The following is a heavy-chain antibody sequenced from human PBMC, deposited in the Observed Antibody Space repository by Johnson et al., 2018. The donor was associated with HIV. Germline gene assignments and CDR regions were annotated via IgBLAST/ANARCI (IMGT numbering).Heavy chain of an antibody. CDR2: IWYDVTNR. CDR1: GFTFSDYY. J-gene: IGHJ3*02. D-gene: IGHD2-21*01. V-gene: IGHV3-33*06. CDR3: AKSRPGGEGEAFDI. Sequence: VQLVESGGGLVKPGGSLRLSCAASGFTFSDYYMSWIRQAPGKGLEWVAVIWYDVTNRYYGDSVKGRFTISRDNSKNTVYLQMNGLRAEDTAVYHCAKSRPGGEGEAFDIWPRDNGHRLF.